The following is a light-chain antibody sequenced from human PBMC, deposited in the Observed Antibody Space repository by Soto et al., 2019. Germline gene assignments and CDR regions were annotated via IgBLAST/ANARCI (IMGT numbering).Light chain of an antibody. CDR2: AAS. V-gene: IGKV1-5*01. CDR3: QQYVSPWP. Sequence: DIQMTQSPSTLSGSVGDRVTMTCRASETIRSWLAWYQQKPGKAPKLLIYAASTRATGIPDRFSGSGSGTDYTLTIYRLEPDDFAVYYCQQYVSPWPFGQGAKADI. CDR1: ETIRSW. J-gene: IGKJ1*01.